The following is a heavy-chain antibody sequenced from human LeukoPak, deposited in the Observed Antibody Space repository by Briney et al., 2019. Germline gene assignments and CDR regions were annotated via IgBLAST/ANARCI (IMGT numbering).Heavy chain of an antibody. V-gene: IGHV1-18*01. D-gene: IGHD5-18*01. CDR1: GYTFTSYD. CDR2: ISTYNSNT. J-gene: IGHJ4*02. CDR3: ARSRGYSYDAIDF. Sequence: ASVKVSCKASGYTFTSYDINWVRQATGQGLEWMAWISTYNSNTNYAQKPQGRVTMTTDTSTSTAYMELRSLRSDDTAVYYCARSRGYSYDAIDFWGQGTLVTVSS.